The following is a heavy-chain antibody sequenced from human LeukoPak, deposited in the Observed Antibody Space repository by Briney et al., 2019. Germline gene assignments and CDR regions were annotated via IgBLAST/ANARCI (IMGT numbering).Heavy chain of an antibody. V-gene: IGHV4-39*01. D-gene: IGHD6-6*01. Sequence: PSETLSLTCTVSGGSIGSSYYYWGWIRQPPGRGLEWIGGIYYSGSTYYNPSLKSRVTISEDTSKNLFSLKLNSVTAADTAVYYCARHRIAARGSFDYWGQGTLVTVSS. CDR1: GGSIGSSYYY. CDR3: ARHRIAARGSFDY. J-gene: IGHJ4*02. CDR2: IYYSGST.